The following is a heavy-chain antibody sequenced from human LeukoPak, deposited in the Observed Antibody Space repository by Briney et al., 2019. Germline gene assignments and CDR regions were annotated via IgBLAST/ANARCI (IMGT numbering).Heavy chain of an antibody. CDR1: GGSISSGGYY. J-gene: IGHJ4*02. CDR3: ARDEYGDEGLVY. D-gene: IGHD4-17*01. Sequence: PSETLSLTCTVSGGSISSGGYYWSWIRQHPGKGLEWIGYIYYSGSTYYNPSLKSRVTTSVDTSKNQFSLKLSSVTAADTAVYYCARDEYGDEGLVYWGQGTLVTVSS. CDR2: IYYSGST. V-gene: IGHV4-31*03.